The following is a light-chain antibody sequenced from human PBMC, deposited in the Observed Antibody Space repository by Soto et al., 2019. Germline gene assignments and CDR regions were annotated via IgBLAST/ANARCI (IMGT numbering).Light chain of an antibody. CDR2: EVS. CDR3: SSYAGSNNRVI. V-gene: IGLV2-8*01. J-gene: IGLJ2*01. Sequence: QSALTQPPSASGSPGQSVTISCTGTSSTVGGHDYVSWYQQHPGKAPKLMIYEVSKRPSGVPDRFSGSKSGNTASLTVSGLQAEDGADYYCSSYAGSNNRVIFGGGTKVTVL. CDR1: SSTVGGHDY.